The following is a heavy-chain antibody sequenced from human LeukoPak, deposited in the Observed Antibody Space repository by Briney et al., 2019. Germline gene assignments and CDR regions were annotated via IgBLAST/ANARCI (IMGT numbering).Heavy chain of an antibody. CDR1: GYTFTSYD. Sequence: GASVKVSCKASGYTFTSYDIHWVRQAPGHGLEWMGWMNPKSAHTGHAQRFQGRVTMTMNTSISTAYMELSSLRSEDTAVYYCANLYQILRAFDIWGQGTMVTVSS. J-gene: IGHJ3*02. V-gene: IGHV1-8*01. CDR3: ANLYQILRAFDI. CDR2: MNPKSAHT. D-gene: IGHD3-3*01.